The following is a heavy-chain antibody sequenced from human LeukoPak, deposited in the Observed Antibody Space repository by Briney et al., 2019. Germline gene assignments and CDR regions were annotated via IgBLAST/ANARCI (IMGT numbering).Heavy chain of an antibody. D-gene: IGHD1-26*01. J-gene: IGHJ4*02. CDR2: TYYRSKWYT. Sequence: LRLSCAISGDSVSSNSAAWNWIRQSPSRGLEWLGRTYYRSKWYTYYAVSLKSRITINPDTSKNQFSLHLNSVTPKDTAVYYCARSSGPLDYWGQGTLVTVSS. CDR3: ARSSGPLDY. CDR1: GDSVSSNSAA. V-gene: IGHV6-1*01.